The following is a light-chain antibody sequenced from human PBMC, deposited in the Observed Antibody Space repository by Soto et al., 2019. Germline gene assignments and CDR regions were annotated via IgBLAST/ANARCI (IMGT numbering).Light chain of an antibody. CDR3: QHLDSYPFT. Sequence: DIQMTQSPSSLSASVGDRVTITCRASQSISMYLNWYQQKPGKAPKLLIYDASSLQSGVPSRFSGSGSGTDFTLTISSLQPEDFATYYCQHLDSYPFTFGQGTRLEIK. CDR2: DAS. CDR1: QSISMY. V-gene: IGKV1-39*01. J-gene: IGKJ5*01.